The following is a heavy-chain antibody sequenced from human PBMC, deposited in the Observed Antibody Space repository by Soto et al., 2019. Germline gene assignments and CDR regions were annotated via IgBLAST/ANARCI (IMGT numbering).Heavy chain of an antibody. CDR3: AHRLERLHLGVYWFDP. CDR2: IYWDDDK. CDR1: GGSISSYYW. D-gene: IGHD3-16*01. Sequence: TLSLTCTVSGGSISSYYWSWIRQPPGKAPEWLALIYWDDDKRYSPSLKSRLTITKDTSKNQVVLTMTNMDPVDTATYYCAHRLERLHLGVYWFDPWGQGTLVTVSS. V-gene: IGHV2-5*08. J-gene: IGHJ5*02.